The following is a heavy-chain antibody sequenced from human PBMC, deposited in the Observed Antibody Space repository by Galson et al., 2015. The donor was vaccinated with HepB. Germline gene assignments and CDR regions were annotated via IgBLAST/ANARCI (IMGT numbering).Heavy chain of an antibody. Sequence: SLRLSCAASGFTFTNYYMGWVRQAPGKGLEWVAYIYQDGGARFYVDSVRGRFTISRDNADNLLYLQMNSLRVEDTAVYYCSRWSLAFDFWGQGTMLTVSS. V-gene: IGHV3-7*01. CDR3: SRWSLAFDF. CDR2: IYQDGGAR. J-gene: IGHJ3*01. CDR1: GFTFTNYY.